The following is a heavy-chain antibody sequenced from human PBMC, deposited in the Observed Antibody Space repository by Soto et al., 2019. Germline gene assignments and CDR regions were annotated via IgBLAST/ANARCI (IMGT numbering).Heavy chain of an antibody. V-gene: IGHV3-7*04. J-gene: IGHJ3*02. CDR3: ARGDYYDSSGPFSDAFDI. CDR2: IKPDGSQK. Sequence: GGSLRLSCEASGFTFSTYWMSWVRQAPGKGLEWVANIKPDGSQKWYVDSVKGRFTISRDNAKNSLYLQMNSLRAEDTAVYYCARGDYYDSSGPFSDAFDIWGQGTMVTV. D-gene: IGHD3-22*01. CDR1: GFTFSTYW.